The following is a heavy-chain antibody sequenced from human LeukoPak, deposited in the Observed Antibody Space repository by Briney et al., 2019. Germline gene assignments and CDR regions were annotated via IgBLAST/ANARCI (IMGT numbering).Heavy chain of an antibody. V-gene: IGHV3-23*01. D-gene: IGHD4-17*01. CDR1: GFTFSSYA. CDR3: ANCPEVTSPFDY. Sequence: GGSLRLSCAASGFTFSSYAMSWVRQALGKGLEWVSAISGSGGSTYYADSVKGRFTISRDNSKNTLYLQMNSLRAEDTAVYYCANCPEVTSPFDYWGQGTLVTVSS. CDR2: ISGSGGST. J-gene: IGHJ4*02.